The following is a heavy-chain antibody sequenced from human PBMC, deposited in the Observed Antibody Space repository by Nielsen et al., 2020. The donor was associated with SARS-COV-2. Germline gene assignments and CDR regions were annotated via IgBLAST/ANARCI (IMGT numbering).Heavy chain of an antibody. CDR2: IYYSGST. CDR3: ARGLGLSGFDP. Sequence: SETLSLTCTVSGGSISSYYWSWIRQPPGKGLEWIGYIYYSGSTNYNPSLKSRVTISVDTSKNQFSLKLSSVTAADTAVYYCARGLGLSGFDPWGQGTLVTVSS. CDR1: GGSISSYY. D-gene: IGHD3-10*01. J-gene: IGHJ5*02. V-gene: IGHV4-59*01.